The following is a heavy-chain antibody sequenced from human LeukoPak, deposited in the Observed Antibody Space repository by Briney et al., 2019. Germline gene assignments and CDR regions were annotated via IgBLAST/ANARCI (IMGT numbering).Heavy chain of an antibody. D-gene: IGHD6-19*01. CDR1: GFTFSSYG. Sequence: GGSLRLSCAASGFTFSSYGMSWVRRAPGKGLEWVSAISGSGGSTYYADSVKGRFTISRDNSKNTLYLQMNSLRAEDTAVYYCAKDFKAETDAFDIWGQGTMVTVSS. J-gene: IGHJ3*02. CDR3: AKDFKAETDAFDI. CDR2: ISGSGGST. V-gene: IGHV3-23*01.